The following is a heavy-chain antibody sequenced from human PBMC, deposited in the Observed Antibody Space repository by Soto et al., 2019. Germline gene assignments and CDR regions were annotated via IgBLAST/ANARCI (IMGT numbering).Heavy chain of an antibody. CDR1: GASISSSNYY. J-gene: IGHJ4*02. CDR2: TSSQGGYI. V-gene: IGHV3-21*01. D-gene: IGHD3-10*01. CDR3: ARGPYGSGSYSYSDY. Sequence: ETLSLTCTVSGASISSSNYYWGWVRQAPGKGLEWVSSTSSQGGYIYYADSVKGRFTISRDNAKNSLYLQMNNLRAEDTAVYYCARGPYGSGSYSYSDYWGQGILVTVSS.